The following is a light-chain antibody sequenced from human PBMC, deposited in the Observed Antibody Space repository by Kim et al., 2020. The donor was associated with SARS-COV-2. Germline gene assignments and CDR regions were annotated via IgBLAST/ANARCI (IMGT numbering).Light chain of an antibody. Sequence: SVGERVTIPFRASQSISKWLAWYQKKPAKAPTRLIYEASKLRIGVPSRFSGSGSGRQLTLPISSLQPDDFAVYYCQQYESYSRWTFCQGTKVDIK. CDR1: QSISKW. CDR3: QQYESYSRWT. J-gene: IGKJ1*01. V-gene: IGKV1-5*03. CDR2: EAS.